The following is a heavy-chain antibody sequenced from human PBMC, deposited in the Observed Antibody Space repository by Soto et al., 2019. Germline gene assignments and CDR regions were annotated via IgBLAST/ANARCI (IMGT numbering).Heavy chain of an antibody. CDR3: ARGGYGSGSYGGLDP. Sequence: SETLSLTCSVSGGSISSSSYFWGWIRQPPGKGLEWIGEIYHSGSTNYNPSLKSRVTISVDKSKNQFSLKLASVTAADTAVYYCARGGYGSGSYGGLDPWGKGTLVTVSS. J-gene: IGHJ5*02. CDR2: IYHSGST. D-gene: IGHD3-10*01. CDR1: GGSISSSSYF. V-gene: IGHV4-39*07.